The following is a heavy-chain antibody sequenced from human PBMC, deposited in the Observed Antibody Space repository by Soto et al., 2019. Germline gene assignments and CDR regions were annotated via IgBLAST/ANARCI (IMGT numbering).Heavy chain of an antibody. V-gene: IGHV3-21*01. Sequence: GGSLRLSCAASGFTFSSYSMNWVRQAPGKGLEWVSSISSSSSYIYYADSVKGRFTISRDNAKNSLYLQMNSLRAEDTAVYYCARDPHHDYIWGSYRYTTWFDPWGQGTLVTVSS. D-gene: IGHD3-16*02. CDR1: GFTFSSYS. CDR3: ARDPHHDYIWGSYRYTTWFDP. J-gene: IGHJ5*02. CDR2: ISSSSSYI.